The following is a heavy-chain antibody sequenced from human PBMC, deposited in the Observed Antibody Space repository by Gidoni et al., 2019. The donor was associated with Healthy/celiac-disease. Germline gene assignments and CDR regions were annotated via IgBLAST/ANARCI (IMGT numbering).Heavy chain of an antibody. CDR2: ISYDGSNT. CDR3: ASERTYCSGGSCYSPSYFDY. D-gene: IGHD2-15*01. CDR1: GFTFSSYA. J-gene: IGHJ4*02. V-gene: IGHV3-30-3*01. Sequence: QVQRVESGGGVVQPGRSLRLSCAASGFTFSSYAMLWVRQAPGKGLEWVPVISYDGSNTYYADSVKGRFTISRDNSKNTLYLQMNSLRAEDTAVYYCASERTYCSGGSCYSPSYFDYWGQGTLVTVSS.